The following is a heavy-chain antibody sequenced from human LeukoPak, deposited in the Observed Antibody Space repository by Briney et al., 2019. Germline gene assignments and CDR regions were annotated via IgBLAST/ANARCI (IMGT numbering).Heavy chain of an antibody. CDR3: ARASYCSGGSCYSDY. CDR2: ISAYNGNT. J-gene: IGHJ4*02. V-gene: IGHV1-18*01. CDR1: GYTFTSYS. D-gene: IGHD2-15*01. Sequence: ASVKVSCKASGYTFTSYSISWVRQAPGQGLEWMGWISAYNGNTIYAQKVKGRVTMTTDTSTSTAYMEMSSLKAEDTAVYYSARASYCSGGSCYSDYWGQGTLVTVSS.